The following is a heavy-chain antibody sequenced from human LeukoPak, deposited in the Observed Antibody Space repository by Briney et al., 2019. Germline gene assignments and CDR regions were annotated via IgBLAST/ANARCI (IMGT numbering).Heavy chain of an antibody. CDR2: ISSSSSTI. CDR1: GFTFSSYN. D-gene: IGHD1-26*01. CDR3: ARQGVWELRGFDY. V-gene: IGHV3-48*04. Sequence: PGGSLRLSCAASGFTFSSYNMNWVRQAPGKGLEWVSYISSSSSTIYYADSVKGRFTISRDNAKNSLYLQMSSLRAEDTAVYYCARQGVWELRGFDYWGQGTLVTVSS. J-gene: IGHJ4*02.